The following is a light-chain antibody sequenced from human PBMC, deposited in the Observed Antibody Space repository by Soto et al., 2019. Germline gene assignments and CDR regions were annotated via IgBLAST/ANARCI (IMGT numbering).Light chain of an antibody. CDR1: QGFSSN. V-gene: IGKV3-15*01. CDR3: QQYNNWPQT. J-gene: IGKJ1*01. CDR2: GVS. Sequence: EIVMTQSPATLSVSPGERATISCRASQGFSSNLAWYQQKPGQPPRLLIYGVSTRATGIPARFSGSGSGTEFTLTISSLQSEDFAVYYCQQYNNWPQTFGQGTKVDIK.